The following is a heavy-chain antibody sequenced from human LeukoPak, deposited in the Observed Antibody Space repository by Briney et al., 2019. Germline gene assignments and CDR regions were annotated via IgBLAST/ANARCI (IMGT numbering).Heavy chain of an antibody. J-gene: IGHJ4*02. D-gene: IGHD3-9*01. CDR3: ARDRFRNYDILTGYYQTDY. Sequence: GDSVKVSCKASGYTFTSYAISWLRQAPGQGLEWMGWISADNGNTDYAQRFQGRVTMTTDTSTSTAYMELRSLRSDDTAVYYCARDRFRNYDILTGYYQTDYWGQGTLVTVSS. CDR2: ISADNGNT. CDR1: GYTFTSYA. V-gene: IGHV1-18*01.